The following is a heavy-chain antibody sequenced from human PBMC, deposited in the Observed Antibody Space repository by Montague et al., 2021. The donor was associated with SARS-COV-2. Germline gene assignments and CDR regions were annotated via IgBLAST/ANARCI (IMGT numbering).Heavy chain of an antibody. D-gene: IGHD3-22*01. Sequence: SETLSLTCTVSGGSISSSSYYWGWIRQPPGKGLEWIGSIYYSGSTYYNPSLKSRVTISVDTSKNQFSLKLSSVTAADTAVHYCASPGVYYDSSGLLGFDYWGQGTLVTVSS. CDR1: GGSISSSSYY. CDR3: ASPGVYYDSSGLLGFDY. V-gene: IGHV4-39*01. CDR2: IYYSGST. J-gene: IGHJ4*02.